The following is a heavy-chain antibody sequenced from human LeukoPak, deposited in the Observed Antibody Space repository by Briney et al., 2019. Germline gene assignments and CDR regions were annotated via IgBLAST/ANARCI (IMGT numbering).Heavy chain of an antibody. V-gene: IGHV3-23*01. CDR3: AKDLWKYQLRTLDY. D-gene: IGHD2-2*01. CDR1: GFSFSNYA. Sequence: PGGSLRLSCAASGFSFSNYAMNWVRQSPGKGLEWVSSLGKDGRTFYADSVKGRFTISRDHSKNTLYLQMNSLRAEDTALYYCAKDLWKYQLRTLDYWGQGTLVTVSS. CDR2: LGKDGRT. J-gene: IGHJ4*02.